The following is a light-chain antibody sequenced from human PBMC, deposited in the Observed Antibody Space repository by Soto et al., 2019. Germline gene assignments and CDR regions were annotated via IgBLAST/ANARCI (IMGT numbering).Light chain of an antibody. CDR2: AVT. Sequence: QSALTQPASVSGSPGQSITISCTGTSSDVGVYNYVSWYQQHPGKAPKLMIYAVTNRPSGVPDRFSGSKSGNTASLTISGLQAEDEAYYYCSSYTISSIWVFVGGTKLTVL. V-gene: IGLV2-14*01. CDR1: SSDVGVYNY. J-gene: IGLJ3*02. CDR3: SSYTISSIWV.